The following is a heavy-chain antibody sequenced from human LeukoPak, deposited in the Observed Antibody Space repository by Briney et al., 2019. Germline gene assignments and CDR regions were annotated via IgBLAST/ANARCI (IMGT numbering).Heavy chain of an antibody. J-gene: IGHJ4*02. CDR2: MSYDGTHK. Sequence: GGSLRLSCAASGFTFSNYGLHWVRQAPGKGPEWVAFMSYDGTHKYYADSARGRFTISRDNSTNTLFLQMNSLRTEDTAVYYCAKDFGYGDCFDYWGQGTVVTVSS. V-gene: IGHV3-30*18. CDR1: GFTFSNYG. D-gene: IGHD4-17*01. CDR3: AKDFGYGDCFDY.